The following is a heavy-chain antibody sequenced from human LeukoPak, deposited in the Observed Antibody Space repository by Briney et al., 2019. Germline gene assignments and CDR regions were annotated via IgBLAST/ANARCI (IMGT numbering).Heavy chain of an antibody. Sequence: GGSLRLSCAASGFTFSSYAMHWVRQAPGQGLEYVSAISSNGGSTYYANSVKGRFTISRDNSKNTLYLQMGSLRIDDMAVYYCASSPPTGTTWYFDLWGRGTLVTVSS. CDR2: ISSNGGST. CDR1: GFTFSSYA. V-gene: IGHV3-64*01. CDR3: ASSPPTGTTWYFDL. D-gene: IGHD1-7*01. J-gene: IGHJ2*01.